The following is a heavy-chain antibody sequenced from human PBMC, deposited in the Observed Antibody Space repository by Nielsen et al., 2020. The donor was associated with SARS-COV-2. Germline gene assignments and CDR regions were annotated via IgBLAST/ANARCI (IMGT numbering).Heavy chain of an antibody. J-gene: IGHJ4*02. CDR3: ARRGVATIWGGIDY. Sequence: GESLKISCAASGFTFSSYGMHWVRQAPGKGLEWVAVISYDGSNKYYADSVKGRFTISRDNSKNTLYLQMNSLRAEDTAVYYCARRGVATIWGGIDYWGQGTLVTVSS. V-gene: IGHV3-33*05. CDR1: GFTFSSYG. CDR2: ISYDGSNK. D-gene: IGHD5-12*01.